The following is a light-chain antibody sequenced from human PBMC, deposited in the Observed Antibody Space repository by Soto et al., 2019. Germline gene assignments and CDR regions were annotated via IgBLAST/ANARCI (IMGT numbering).Light chain of an antibody. V-gene: IGKV3D-20*02. CDR1: QTISSDY. J-gene: IGKJ5*01. Sequence: EILLTQSPGTLSLSPGERATLSCRASQTISSDYLAWYQQKPGQAPRLLIFGAATRAADIPDRFSGSGSGTEFTLTISSLESGDSAIYYCQQRSDWPPITFGQGTRLEIK. CDR3: QQRSDWPPIT. CDR2: GAA.